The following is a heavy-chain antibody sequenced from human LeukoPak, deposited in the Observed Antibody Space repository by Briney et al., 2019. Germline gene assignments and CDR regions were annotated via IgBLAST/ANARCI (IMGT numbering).Heavy chain of an antibody. V-gene: IGHV1-18*01. CDR1: GYTFTSYG. D-gene: IGHD4-23*01. J-gene: IGHJ4*02. CDR3: ARVVILQMVVTPYFDY. Sequence: ASVKVSCKASGYTFTSYGISWVRQAPGQGLEWMGWISAYNGNTNSAQKLQGRVTMTTDTSTSTAYMELRSLRSDDTAVYYCARVVILQMVVTPYFDYWGQGTLVTVSS. CDR2: ISAYNGNT.